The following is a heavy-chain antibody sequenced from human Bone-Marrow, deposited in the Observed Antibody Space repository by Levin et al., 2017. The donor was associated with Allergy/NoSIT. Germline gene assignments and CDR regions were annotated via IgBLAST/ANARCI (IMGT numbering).Heavy chain of an antibody. CDR1: GFSLSSNGMG. V-gene: IGHV2-5*02. D-gene: IGHD3-10*01. J-gene: IGHJ4*02. Sequence: SGPTLVKPTQTLTLTCTFSGFSLSSNGMGMGWIRQPPGKALEWLALIYWDDDKRYSPSLKTRLTITKDTSKNQVVLTMANMDPVDTATYYCAHRPSSGSYYDYWGQGTLVTVSS. CDR2: IYWDDDK. CDR3: AHRPSSGSYYDY.